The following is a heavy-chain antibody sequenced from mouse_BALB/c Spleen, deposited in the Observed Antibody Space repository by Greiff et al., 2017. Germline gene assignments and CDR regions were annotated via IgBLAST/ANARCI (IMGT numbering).Heavy chain of an antibody. CDR1: GYTFTSYW. J-gene: IGHJ3*01. Sequence: QVQLQQPGAELVRPGASVKLSCKASGYTFTSYWINWVKQRPGQGLEWIGNIYPSDSYTNYNQKFKDKATLTVDKSSSTAYMQLSSPTSEDSAVYYCTLNWDEGFAYWGQGTLVTVSA. CDR2: IYPSDSYT. V-gene: IGHV1-69*02. D-gene: IGHD4-1*01. CDR3: TLNWDEGFAY.